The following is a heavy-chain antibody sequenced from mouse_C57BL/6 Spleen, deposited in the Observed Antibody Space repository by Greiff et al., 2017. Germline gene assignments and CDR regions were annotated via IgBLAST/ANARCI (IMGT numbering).Heavy chain of an antibody. Sequence: VQLQQPGAELVMPGASVKLSCKASGYTFTSYWMHWVKQRPGQGLAWIGEIDPSDSYTNYNQKFKGKSTLTVDKSSSTAYMQLSSLTSEDSAVYYCARSGTAQASWFAYWGQGTLVTVSA. V-gene: IGHV1-69*01. J-gene: IGHJ3*01. D-gene: IGHD3-2*02. CDR2: IDPSDSYT. CDR1: GYTFTSYW. CDR3: ARSGTAQASWFAY.